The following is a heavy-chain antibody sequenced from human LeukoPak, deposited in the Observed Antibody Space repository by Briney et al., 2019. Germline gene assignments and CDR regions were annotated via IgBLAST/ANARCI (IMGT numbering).Heavy chain of an antibody. D-gene: IGHD3-22*01. Sequence: QSGGSLRLSCAASGFTFDDYAMHWVRQAPGKGLEWVSGISWDSGSIGYADSVKGRFTISRDNAKNSLYLQMNSLRAEDTALYYCAKDIAFGIVVPPSGGMDVWGQGTTVTVSS. CDR1: GFTFDDYA. J-gene: IGHJ6*02. CDR3: AKDIAFGIVVPPSGGMDV. V-gene: IGHV3-9*01. CDR2: ISWDSGSI.